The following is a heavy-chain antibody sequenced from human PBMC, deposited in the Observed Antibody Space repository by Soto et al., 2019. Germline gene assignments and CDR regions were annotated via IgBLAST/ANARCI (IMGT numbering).Heavy chain of an antibody. V-gene: IGHV3-30*19. J-gene: IGHJ4*02. CDR3: ARWGTTGGFDL. D-gene: IGHD3-16*01. CDR1: GFRFKSFV. CDR2: TSYDGNNK. Sequence: QVQLVESGGGVVQPGTSLRLSCAASGFRFKSFVMHWVRQAPGKGLECVAFTSYDGNNKDYGDSVKGRFTVSRDNSQNTLHLQMDFLRPEDTALYYCARWGTTGGFDLWGQGTLVYVSS.